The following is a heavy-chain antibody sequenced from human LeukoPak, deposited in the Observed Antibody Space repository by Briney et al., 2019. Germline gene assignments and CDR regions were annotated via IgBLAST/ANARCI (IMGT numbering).Heavy chain of an antibody. J-gene: IGHJ4*02. Sequence: PGGSLRRSCAASGFYFRNSNLNWGGQAPGPGLHWVSSIGGSSDFIYYGDSVKGRFTISRDNAKNSVYLQMNSLRAEDTAVYYCLRDESGSFFAYWGQGTLVIVSS. D-gene: IGHD3-10*01. CDR1: GFYFRNSN. CDR3: LRDESGSFFAY. V-gene: IGHV3-21*06. CDR2: IGGSSDFI.